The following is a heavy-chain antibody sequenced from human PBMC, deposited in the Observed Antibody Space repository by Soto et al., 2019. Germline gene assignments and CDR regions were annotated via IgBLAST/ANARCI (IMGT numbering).Heavy chain of an antibody. Sequence: ASGNVSCKSSGYTLIDCYIHWVRQAPGQGLEWMGWLNPNNGDTNFEQKFRGRVTMTRDTSINTAYMELSGLRSDDAAVYYCARSYYYDSEFDYWGQGTLVTVSS. CDR1: GYTLIDCY. V-gene: IGHV1-2*02. D-gene: IGHD3-22*01. CDR2: LNPNNGDT. J-gene: IGHJ4*02. CDR3: ARSYYYDSEFDY.